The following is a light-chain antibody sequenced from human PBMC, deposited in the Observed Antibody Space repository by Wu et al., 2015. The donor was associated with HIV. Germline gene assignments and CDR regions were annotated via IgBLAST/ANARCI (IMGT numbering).Light chain of an antibody. CDR3: QQYGNSRGA. CDR2: GAS. J-gene: IGKJ1*01. CDR1: QSVSSN. Sequence: EIVMTQSPATLSVSPGERATLSCRASQSVSSNLAWYQQKPGQAPRLLIYGASTRATGIPARFSGSGSGTEFTLTISSLQSEDFAMYYCQQYGNSRGAFGQGTKVEIK. V-gene: IGKV3-15*01.